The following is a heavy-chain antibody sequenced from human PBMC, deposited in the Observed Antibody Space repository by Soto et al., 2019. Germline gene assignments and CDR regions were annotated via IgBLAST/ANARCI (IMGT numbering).Heavy chain of an antibody. V-gene: IGHV4-59*01. Sequence: SETLSLTCTVSGGSISSYYWSWIRQPPGKGLEWIGYIYYSGSTNYNPSLKSRVTISVDTSKNQFSLKLSSVTSVDTAVYYCARVIRPYRSGWYGFDYWGQGILVTVTS. CDR3: ARVIRPYRSGWYGFDY. J-gene: IGHJ4*02. D-gene: IGHD6-19*01. CDR1: GGSISSYY. CDR2: IYYSGST.